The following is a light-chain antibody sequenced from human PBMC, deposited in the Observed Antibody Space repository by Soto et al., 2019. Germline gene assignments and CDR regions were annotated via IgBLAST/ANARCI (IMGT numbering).Light chain of an antibody. Sequence: LNRAASGSGFHGQASPIFSTGKSIDVVGYNYFSWYQQHPGKSPNLMIYDVSNRPSWVSNRFSGSKSGNTAFLTISGLQAEDEADYYCSSYTSSSTRVGTGTKVTVL. CDR1: SIDVVGYNY. V-gene: IGLV2-14*01. CDR2: DVS. J-gene: IGLJ1*01. CDR3: SSYTSSSTR.